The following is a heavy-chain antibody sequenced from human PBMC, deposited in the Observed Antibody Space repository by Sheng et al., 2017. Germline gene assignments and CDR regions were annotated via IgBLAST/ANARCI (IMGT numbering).Heavy chain of an antibody. V-gene: IGHV4-59*01. J-gene: IGHJ3*02. D-gene: IGHD2-21*01. CDR2: IYYSGST. Sequence: QVQLQESGPGLVKPSETLSLTCTVSGGSISSYYWSWIRQPPGKGLEWIGYIYYSGSTNYNPSLKSRVTISVDTSKNQFSLKLSSVTAADTAVYYCARGTYCGGDCQSDAFDIWGQGTMVTVSS. CDR3: ARGTYCGGDCQSDAFDI. CDR1: GGSISSYY.